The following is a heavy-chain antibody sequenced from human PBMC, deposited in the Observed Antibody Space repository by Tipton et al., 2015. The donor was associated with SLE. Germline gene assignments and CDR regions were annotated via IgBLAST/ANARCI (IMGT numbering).Heavy chain of an antibody. J-gene: IGHJ4*02. D-gene: IGHD3-3*01. CDR3: ATWRGYDFWTGYSPYYSDY. V-gene: IGHV4-39*07. CDR2: IYYSGST. Sequence: LRLSCTVSGGSISSSSYYWGWIRQPPGKGLEWIGSIYYSGSTYYNPSLKSRVTISVDTSKNRFSLKLSSVTAADTAVYYCATWRGYDFWTGYSPYYSDYWGQGTLVTVSS. CDR1: GGSISSSSYY.